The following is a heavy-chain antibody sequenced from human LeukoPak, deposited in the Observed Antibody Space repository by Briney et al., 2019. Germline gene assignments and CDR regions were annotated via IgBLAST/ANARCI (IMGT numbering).Heavy chain of an antibody. D-gene: IGHD1-26*01. Sequence: ASVKVSCKASAYTFTDYYMHWVRQAPGQGLQWMGWINPNSGATNYAQQFQGRVTMTRDTSISTAYMDLSRLKSDDTAVYYCARDYLGQVGATPAFDIWGQGTMVTVSS. CDR1: AYTFTDYY. V-gene: IGHV1-2*02. CDR3: ARDYLGQVGATPAFDI. J-gene: IGHJ3*02. CDR2: INPNSGAT.